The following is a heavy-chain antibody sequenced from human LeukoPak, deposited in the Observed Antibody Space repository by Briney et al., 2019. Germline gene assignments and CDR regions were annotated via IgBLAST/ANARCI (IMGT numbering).Heavy chain of an antibody. CDR1: GFNFSSYG. D-gene: IGHD4-23*01. CDR2: ISGSGAST. V-gene: IGHV3-23*01. Sequence: PGGSLRLSCAASGFNFSSYGISWVRQAPGKGLEWVSAISGSGASTYYADSVRGRFTISRDNSKNTLYLQMNSVRVDDTAVYYCALSGKQTGDAFDIWGQGTMVTVSS. CDR3: ALSGKQTGDAFDI. J-gene: IGHJ3*02.